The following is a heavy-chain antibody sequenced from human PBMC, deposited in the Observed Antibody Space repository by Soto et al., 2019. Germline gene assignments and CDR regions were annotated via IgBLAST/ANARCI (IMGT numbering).Heavy chain of an antibody. CDR1: GGTFSSYA. J-gene: IGHJ6*02. Sequence: ASVKVSCKASGGTFSSYAISWVRQAPGQGLEWMGGIIPIFGTANYAQKFQGRVTITADESTSTAYMELSSLRSEDTAVYYCARDCGGDCYEYYYGMDVWGQGTTVTVSS. D-gene: IGHD2-21*02. CDR3: ARDCGGDCYEYYYGMDV. V-gene: IGHV1-69*13. CDR2: IIPIFGTA.